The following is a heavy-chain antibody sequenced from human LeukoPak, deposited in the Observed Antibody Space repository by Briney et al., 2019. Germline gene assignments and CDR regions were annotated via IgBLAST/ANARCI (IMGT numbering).Heavy chain of an antibody. CDR3: ATVSF. CDR1: GYTFTSYG. V-gene: IGHV1-24*01. CDR2: CNPEDGET. Sequence: ASVKVSCQASGYTFTSYGISWVRQAPGKGLEWMGGCNPEDGETIYAQKFQGRVTMTEDTSTDTAYMELSSLRSEDTAVYYCATVSFWGQGTLVTVSS. D-gene: IGHD2/OR15-2a*01. J-gene: IGHJ4*02.